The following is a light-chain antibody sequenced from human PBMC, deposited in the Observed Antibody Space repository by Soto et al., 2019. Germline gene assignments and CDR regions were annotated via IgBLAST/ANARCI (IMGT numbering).Light chain of an antibody. Sequence: QSALTQPRSVSGSPGQSVTISCTGTSSDVGGYNYVSWYQQHPGKAPKLMIYDVSKRPSGVPDRFSGSKSGNTASLTISGLQAEDEADYYCCSYAGSYTFPFWVFGTGTKLTVL. CDR2: DVS. V-gene: IGLV2-11*01. J-gene: IGLJ1*01. CDR3: CSYAGSYTFPFWV. CDR1: SSDVGGYNY.